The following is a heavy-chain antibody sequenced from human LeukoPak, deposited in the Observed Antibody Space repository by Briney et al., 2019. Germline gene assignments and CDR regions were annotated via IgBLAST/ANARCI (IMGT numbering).Heavy chain of an antibody. D-gene: IGHD3-22*01. CDR3: TPGYYDSSGSFDY. CDR1: GFTFSSSN. J-gene: IGHJ4*02. Sequence: PGGSLRLSCAASGFTFSSSNMNWVRQAPGKGLEWVSYIDSSSHIYYTDSVKGRFTISRDNAKNSLYLQMNSLRAEDTAVYYCTPGYYDSSGSFDYWGQGTLVTVSS. V-gene: IGHV3-21*05. CDR2: IDSSSHI.